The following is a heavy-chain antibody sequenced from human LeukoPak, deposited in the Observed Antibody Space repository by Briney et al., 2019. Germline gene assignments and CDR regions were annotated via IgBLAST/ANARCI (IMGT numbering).Heavy chain of an antibody. CDR2: INRDGSST. Sequence: GGSLRLSCAASGFTFSSYEMNWVRQAPGKGLVWVSRINRDGSSTSYADSVKGRFTISRDNAKNTLYQQMNSLRAEDTAVYYCARGGGYSYGSFDYWGQGTLVTVSS. D-gene: IGHD5-18*01. V-gene: IGHV3-74*01. CDR3: ARGGGYSYGSFDY. J-gene: IGHJ4*02. CDR1: GFTFSSYE.